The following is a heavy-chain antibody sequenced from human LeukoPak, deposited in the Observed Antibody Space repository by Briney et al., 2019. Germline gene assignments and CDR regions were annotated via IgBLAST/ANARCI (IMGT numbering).Heavy chain of an antibody. J-gene: IGHJ4*02. D-gene: IGHD2-2*01. CDR1: GFTFSSYT. V-gene: IGHV3-30*04. Sequence: GGSLRLSCAVSGFTFSSYTMHWVRQAPGKGLEWVAVISYDGSNKYYADSVKGRFTISRDNSKNTLYLQMNSLRAEDTAVYYCARAYLDGYCSSTSCYLVYWGQGTLVTVSS. CDR3: ARAYLDGYCSSTSCYLVY. CDR2: ISYDGSNK.